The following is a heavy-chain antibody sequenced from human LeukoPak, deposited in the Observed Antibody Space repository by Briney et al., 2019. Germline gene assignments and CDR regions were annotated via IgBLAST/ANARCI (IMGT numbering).Heavy chain of an antibody. J-gene: IGHJ3*02. V-gene: IGHV4-30-4*01. CDR2: IYYSGST. D-gene: IGHD3-10*01. CDR1: GGSISSGDYY. CDR3: AGESRPMVRGVIIGDAFDI. Sequence: SETLSLTCTVSGGSISSGDYYWSWIRQPPGKGLEWIGYIYYSGSTYYNPSPKSRVTISVDTSKNQFSLKLSSVTAADTAVYYCAGESRPMVRGVIIGDAFDIWGQGTMVTVSS.